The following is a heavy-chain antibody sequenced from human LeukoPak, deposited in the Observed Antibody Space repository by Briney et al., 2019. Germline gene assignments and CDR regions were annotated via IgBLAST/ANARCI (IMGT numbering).Heavy chain of an antibody. D-gene: IGHD2-2*01. CDR2: IDPSDSYT. CDR1: GYTFSSYW. CDR3: AREVGRVRYFDY. Sequence: GKSLKISCKGSGYTFSSYWISWVRQMPGKGLEWMGRIDPSDSYTNYSPSFQGHVTISADKSISTAYLQWSSLKASDIAMYYCAREVGRVRYFDYWGQGSLVTVSS. J-gene: IGHJ4*02. V-gene: IGHV5-10-1*01.